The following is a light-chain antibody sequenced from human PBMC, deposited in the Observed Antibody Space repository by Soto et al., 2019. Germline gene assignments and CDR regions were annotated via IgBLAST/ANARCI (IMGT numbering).Light chain of an antibody. CDR2: CES. J-gene: IGKJ1*01. Sequence: EIVFTQFPGTLSLSPGERSTLSCMASQIVTNTYLGWYHQKPGQAPRLLIYCESSRATGIPDRFSCSGSGTDFTLTISRLEPEDFAVYYCPQYGSSGTVGQGTQVEIK. CDR1: QIVTNTY. CDR3: PQYGSSGT. V-gene: IGKV3-20*01.